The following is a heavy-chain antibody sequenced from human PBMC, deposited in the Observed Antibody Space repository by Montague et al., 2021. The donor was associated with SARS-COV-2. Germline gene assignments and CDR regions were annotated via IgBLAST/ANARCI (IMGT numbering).Heavy chain of an antibody. CDR1: GFPFSSYG. CDR3: AREGMVGTTTGLDY. V-gene: IGHV3-33*01. D-gene: IGHD1-26*01. Sequence: SLRLSFAASGFPFSSYGFHWVRQAPGKGLEWVAVIWFDGSNEYYADSVKGRFTISRDNSKNTLYLQMNSLRAEDTAVYYCAREGMVGTTTGLDYWGQGTLVTVSS. CDR2: IWFDGSNE. J-gene: IGHJ4*02.